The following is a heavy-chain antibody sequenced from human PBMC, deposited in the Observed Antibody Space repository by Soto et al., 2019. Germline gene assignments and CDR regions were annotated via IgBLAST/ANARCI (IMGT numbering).Heavy chain of an antibody. CDR1: GGSISSSSYY. CDR3: ARLGYYDILTGYQETYFDY. Sequence: SETLSLTCTVSGGSISSSSYYWGWIRQPPGKGLEWIGSIYYSGSTYYNPSLKSRVTISVDTSKNQFSLKLSSVTAADTAVYYCARLGYYDILTGYQETYFDYWGQGTLVT. J-gene: IGHJ4*02. V-gene: IGHV4-39*01. CDR2: IYYSGST. D-gene: IGHD3-9*01.